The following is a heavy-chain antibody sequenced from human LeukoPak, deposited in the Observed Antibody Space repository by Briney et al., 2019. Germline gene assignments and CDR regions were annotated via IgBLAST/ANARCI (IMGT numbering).Heavy chain of an antibody. V-gene: IGHV3-23*01. Sequence: GGSLRLSCAASGFTFSSYAMSWVRQAPGKGLEWVSAISGSGGSTYYADSVKGRFTISRDNAKNSLYLQMNSLRAEDTAVYYCAREPTYYYDSSGYYPVYWGQGTLVTVSS. CDR3: AREPTYYYDSSGYYPVY. CDR1: GFTFSSYA. D-gene: IGHD3-22*01. J-gene: IGHJ4*02. CDR2: ISGSGGST.